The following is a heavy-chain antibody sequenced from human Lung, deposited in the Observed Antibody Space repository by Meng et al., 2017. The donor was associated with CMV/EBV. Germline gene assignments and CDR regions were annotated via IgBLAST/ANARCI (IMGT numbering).Heavy chain of an antibody. V-gene: IGHV1-18*04. D-gene: IGHD3-10*01. J-gene: IGHJ4*02. CDR2: ISAYNGNT. CDR1: GYTFTAHY. Sequence: ASVKVSCKASGYTFTAHYFHWVRQAPGQGLEWMGWISAYNGNTNYAQKFQGRVIMTTDTFTSTAYMELRSLRSDDTAVYYCARDWELVTHGGDYWGQGTXVTVSS. CDR3: ARDWELVTHGGDY.